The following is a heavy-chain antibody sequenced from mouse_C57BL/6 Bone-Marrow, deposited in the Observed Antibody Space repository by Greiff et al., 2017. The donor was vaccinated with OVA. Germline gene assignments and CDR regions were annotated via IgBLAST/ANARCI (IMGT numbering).Heavy chain of an antibody. CDR3: TSYGNFDY. CDR1: GFNIKDDY. V-gene: IGHV14-4*01. Sequence: EVKLQESGAELVRPGASVKLSCTASGFNIKDDYMHWVKQRPEQGLEWIGWIYPENGDTEYASKFQGKATITADTSSNTAYLQLSSLTSEDTAVYYCTSYGNFDYWGQGTTLTVSS. J-gene: IGHJ2*01. D-gene: IGHD2-1*01. CDR2: IYPENGDT.